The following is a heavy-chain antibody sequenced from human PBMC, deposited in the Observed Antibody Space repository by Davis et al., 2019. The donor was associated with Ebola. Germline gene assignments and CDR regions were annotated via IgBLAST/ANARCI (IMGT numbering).Heavy chain of an antibody. CDR3: AGSGYSYGTSGY. CDR2: IYYSGST. D-gene: IGHD5-18*01. CDR1: GGSISSYY. V-gene: IGHV4-59*08. J-gene: IGHJ4*02. Sequence: PSETLSLTCTVSGGSISSYYWSWIRQPPGKGLEWIGYIYYSGSTNYNPSLKSRVTISVDTSKNQFSLKLSSVTAADTAVYYCAGSGYSYGTSGYWGQGTLVTVSS.